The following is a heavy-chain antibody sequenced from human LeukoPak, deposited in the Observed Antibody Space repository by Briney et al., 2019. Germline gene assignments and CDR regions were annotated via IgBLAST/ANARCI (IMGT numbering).Heavy chain of an antibody. D-gene: IGHD3-9*01. J-gene: IGHJ4*02. CDR3: VRSYRDLTGYYNHFDY. CDR2: ISSSSSTI. Sequence: GGSLRLSCAASGFTFSSYSMNWVRQAPGKGLEWVSYISSSSSTIYYADSVKGRFTISRDNAKNSLYLQMNSLRAEDTAVYYCVRSYRDLTGYYNHFDYWGQGNLVTVSS. CDR1: GFTFSSYS. V-gene: IGHV3-48*04.